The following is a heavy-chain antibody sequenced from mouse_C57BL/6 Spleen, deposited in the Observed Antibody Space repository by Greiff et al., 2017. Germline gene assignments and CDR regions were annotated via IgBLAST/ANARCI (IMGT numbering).Heavy chain of an antibody. V-gene: IGHV1-15*01. D-gene: IGHD1-1*01. CDR3: TSGAVGAPFDY. CDR2: IDPETGGT. CDR1: GYTFTDYE. J-gene: IGHJ2*02. Sequence: VQLQQSGAELVRPGASVTLSCKASGYTFTDYEMHWVKQTPVHGLEWIGAIDPETGGTAYNQKFKGKAILTADKSSSTAYMELRSLTSEDSAVYCCTSGAVGAPFDYWGQGTSVTVSA.